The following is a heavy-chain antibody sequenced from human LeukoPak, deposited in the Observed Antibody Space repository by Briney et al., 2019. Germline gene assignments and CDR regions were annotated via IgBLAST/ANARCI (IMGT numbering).Heavy chain of an antibody. CDR1: GYTFTGYY. CDR3: ARDRKYGSGITFDY. V-gene: IGHV1-2*02. Sequence: ASVKVSCKASGYTFTGYYMHWVRPAPGQGLEWMGWINPNSGGTNYAQKFQGRVTMTRDTSISTAYMELSRLRSDDTAVYYCARDRKYGSGITFDYWGQGTLVTVSS. J-gene: IGHJ4*02. CDR2: INPNSGGT. D-gene: IGHD3-10*01.